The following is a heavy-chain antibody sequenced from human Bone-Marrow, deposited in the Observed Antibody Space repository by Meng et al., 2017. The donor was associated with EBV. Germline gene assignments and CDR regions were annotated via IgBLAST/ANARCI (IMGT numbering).Heavy chain of an antibody. V-gene: IGHV1-69*01. CDR2: IITIFGTA. Sequence: QVPWVQSGAEVKKPGPSVKVPGTVSGCTLSRYAISWVRQAQGHGLAWMGGIITIFGTANYAQKFQGRVTITADESTSTAYMELSSLRYEDKAVYYCASSPWLNSHGAFLGSYYFDYWGQGTLVTVSS. CDR1: GCTLSRYA. D-gene: IGHD1-26*01. J-gene: IGHJ4*02. CDR3: ASSPWLNSHGAFLGSYYFDY.